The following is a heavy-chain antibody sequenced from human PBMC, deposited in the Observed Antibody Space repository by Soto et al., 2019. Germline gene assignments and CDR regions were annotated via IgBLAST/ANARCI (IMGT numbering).Heavy chain of an antibody. CDR1: GGSISGGGNY. CDR3: ERSPHGKQFDF. Sequence: ASETLSLTCSVSGGSISGGGNYWSWIRQHPGMGLEWIGYIYYSGTTYTNPSLKSRITLSVDTSKNQYSLKVSSVTAADTAVYYCERSPHGKQFDFWGQGTLVTVSS. V-gene: IGHV4-31*03. J-gene: IGHJ4*02. CDR2: IYYSGTT.